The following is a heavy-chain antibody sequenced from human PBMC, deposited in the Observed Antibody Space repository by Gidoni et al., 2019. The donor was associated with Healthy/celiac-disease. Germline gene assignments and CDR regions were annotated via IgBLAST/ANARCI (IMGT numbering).Heavy chain of an antibody. CDR1: GFTCSSYA. V-gene: IGHV3-30*04. CDR2: ISYDGSNK. J-gene: IGHJ3*02. CDR3: ARGGDGYNSDAFDI. D-gene: IGHD5-12*01. Sequence: QVQLVESGGGVVQPGRSLRLSCAASGFTCSSYAMHWVRQAPGKGLEWVAVISYDGSNKYYADSVKGRFTISRDNSKNTLYLQMNSLRAEDTAVYYCARGGDGYNSDAFDIWGQGTMVTVSS.